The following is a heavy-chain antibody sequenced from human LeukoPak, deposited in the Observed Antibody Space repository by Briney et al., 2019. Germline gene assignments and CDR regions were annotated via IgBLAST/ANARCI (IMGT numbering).Heavy chain of an antibody. Sequence: SSETLSFICTVSGGSISRYHWSWIRQPAGKGLEWIGRIYTCGSTNYNPSLKNRVTMSVDTSKNQFSLKLSSVTAADTAVYYCARAYDISNLAWFDYWGQGTLVTVSS. V-gene: IGHV4-4*07. CDR1: GGSISRYH. CDR3: ARAYDISNLAWFDY. J-gene: IGHJ4*02. D-gene: IGHD3-9*01. CDR2: IYTCGST.